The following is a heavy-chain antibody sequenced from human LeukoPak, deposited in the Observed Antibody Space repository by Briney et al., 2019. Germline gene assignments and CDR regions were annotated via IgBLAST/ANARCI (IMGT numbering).Heavy chain of an antibody. V-gene: IGHV3-21*01. CDR3: ASMLLGGSGWYNY. J-gene: IGHJ4*02. CDR1: GFTFSGYS. Sequence: PGGSLRLSCAVSGFTFSGYSMDWVRQAPGKGLEWVSSISSSSSYIYYADSVKGRFTISRDNAKNSLFLQMNSLRAEDTAVYYCASMLLGGSGWYNYWGQGTLVTVSS. D-gene: IGHD6-19*01. CDR2: ISSSSSYI.